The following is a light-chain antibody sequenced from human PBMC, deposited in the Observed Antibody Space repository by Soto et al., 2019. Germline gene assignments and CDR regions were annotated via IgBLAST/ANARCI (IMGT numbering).Light chain of an antibody. V-gene: IGKV2-28*01. CDR3: MQTLKSWT. CDR1: QSLLHSNGYNY. Sequence: DVVMTQSPLSLPVTLGQPASISCRSSQSLLHSNGYNYLDWYLQKPGQSPQLLIYLGSNRSSGVPDRFSGSGSGTDFTLKVSRVEAEDVGVYYCMQTLKSWTFGQGTKVDIK. J-gene: IGKJ1*01. CDR2: LGS.